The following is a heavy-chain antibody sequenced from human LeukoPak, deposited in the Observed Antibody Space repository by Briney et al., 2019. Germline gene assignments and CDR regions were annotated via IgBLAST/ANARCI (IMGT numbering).Heavy chain of an antibody. J-gene: IGHJ4*02. CDR3: ARELGSSIGIAAAGCDY. CDR1: GYTFTGYY. CDR2: INPNSGGT. D-gene: IGHD6-13*01. V-gene: IGHV1-2*02. Sequence: GASVKVSCKASGYTFTGYYKHWVRQAPGQGLEWMGWINPNSGGTNYAQKFQGRVTMTRDTSISTAYMELSRLRSDDTAVYYCARELGSSIGIAAAGCDYWGQGTLVTVSS.